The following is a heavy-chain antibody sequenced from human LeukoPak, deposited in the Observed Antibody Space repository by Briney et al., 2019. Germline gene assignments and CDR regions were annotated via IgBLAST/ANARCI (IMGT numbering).Heavy chain of an antibody. CDR1: GVPISSGGYY. D-gene: IGHD2-15*01. Sequence: SETLSLTCTVSGVPISSGGYYWSWIRQHPGKGLECIGYIYYSGSTYYNPSLKSRVTISIDTSKNQFSLKLSSVTAADTAVYYCARIFSGHAFDIWGQGTMVTVSS. V-gene: IGHV4-31*03. CDR3: ARIFSGHAFDI. CDR2: IYYSGST. J-gene: IGHJ3*02.